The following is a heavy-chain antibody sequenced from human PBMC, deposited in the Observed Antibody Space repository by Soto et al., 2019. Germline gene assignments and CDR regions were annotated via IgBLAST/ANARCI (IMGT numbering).Heavy chain of an antibody. V-gene: IGHV4-39*01. CDR3: ARQIGTTIGEAFDI. CDR1: SVSISSLSHY. Sequence: QLQLQESGPGVVNPSETLSLTCTVSSVSISSLSHYWDWIRQPPGTGLEWIGSIDYSGNPHYNPPPRTRVTMSVGTFKHYSSLNLTSVNAEDTAVYFCARQIGTTIGEAFDIWGQGILVTVSS. D-gene: IGHD1-1*01. J-gene: IGHJ3*02. CDR2: IDYSGNP.